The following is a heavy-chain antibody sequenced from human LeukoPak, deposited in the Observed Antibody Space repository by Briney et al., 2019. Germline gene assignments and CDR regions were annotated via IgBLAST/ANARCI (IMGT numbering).Heavy chain of an antibody. CDR2: ISSSSSTI. CDR1: GFTFSSYS. D-gene: IGHD2-21*01. Sequence: GGSLRLSCAASGFTFSSYSMNWVRQAPGKGLEWVSYISSSSSTIYYADSVKGRFIISRDNAKNSLSLQMNSLRDEDTAIYYCARSVEGHFDYWGQGTLVTVSS. J-gene: IGHJ4*02. V-gene: IGHV3-48*02. CDR3: ARSVEGHFDY.